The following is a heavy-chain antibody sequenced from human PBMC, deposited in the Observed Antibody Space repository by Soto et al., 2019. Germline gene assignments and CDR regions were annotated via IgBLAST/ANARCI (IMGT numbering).Heavy chain of an antibody. Sequence: QVQLVESGGGVVQPGRSLRLSCAASGFTFSSYAMHWVRQAPGKGLEWVAVISYDGSNKYYADSVKGRFTISRDNSKNTLYLQMNSLRAEDTAVYYCAREGYCISTSCYVVWNYYYGMDVWGQGTTVTVSS. V-gene: IGHV3-30-3*01. D-gene: IGHD2-2*01. CDR1: GFTFSSYA. CDR2: ISYDGSNK. J-gene: IGHJ6*02. CDR3: AREGYCISTSCYVVWNYYYGMDV.